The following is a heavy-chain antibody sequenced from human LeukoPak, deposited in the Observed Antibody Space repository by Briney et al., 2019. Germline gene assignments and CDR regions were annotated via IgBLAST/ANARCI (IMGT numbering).Heavy chain of an antibody. CDR1: GGSISSYY. J-gene: IGHJ6*03. Sequence: PSETLSLTCTVSGGSISSYYWSWIRQPAGKGLEWIGRIYTSGSTNYNPSLKSRVTMSVDTSKNQFSLKLSSVTAADTAVYYCARAYYGSGSYYPYYYMDVWGKGTTVTISS. V-gene: IGHV4-4*07. CDR2: IYTSGST. D-gene: IGHD3-10*01. CDR3: ARAYYGSGSYYPYYYMDV.